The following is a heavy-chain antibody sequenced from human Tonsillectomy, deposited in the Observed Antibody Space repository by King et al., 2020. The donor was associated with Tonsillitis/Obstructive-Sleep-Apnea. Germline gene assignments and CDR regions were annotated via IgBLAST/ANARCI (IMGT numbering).Heavy chain of an antibody. V-gene: IGHV3-33*01. CDR1: GFTFSSYG. D-gene: IGHD2-21*02. J-gene: IGHJ5*02. CDR3: ASETPPYCGGDCYSRWFDP. CDR2: IWYDGSNK. Sequence: VQLVESGGGVVQPGRSLRLSCAASGFTFSSYGMHWVRQAPGKGLEWVAIIWYDGSNKYYADSVKGRFTISRDNSKNTVYLQMNSLRAEDTAFYYCASETPPYCGGDCYSRWFDPWGQGNLVTVSS.